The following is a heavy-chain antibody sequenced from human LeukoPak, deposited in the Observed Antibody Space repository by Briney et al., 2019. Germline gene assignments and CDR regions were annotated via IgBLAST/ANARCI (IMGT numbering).Heavy chain of an antibody. J-gene: IGHJ4*02. CDR3: ARDHIAAASFDY. CDR2: INPSGGST. Sequence: GASVKVSCKASGYTFTSYYMHWVRQATGQGHEWMGIINPSGGSTSYAQKFQGRVTMTRDMSTSTVYMELSSLRSEDTAVYYCARDHIAAASFDYWGQGTLVTVSS. CDR1: GYTFTSYY. V-gene: IGHV1-46*01. D-gene: IGHD6-13*01.